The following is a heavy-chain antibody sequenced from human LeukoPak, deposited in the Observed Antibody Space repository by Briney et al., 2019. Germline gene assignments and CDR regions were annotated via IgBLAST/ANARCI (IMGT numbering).Heavy chain of an antibody. CDR1: GGSISSYY. Sequence: NASETLSLTCTVSGGSISSYYWSWIRQPPAKGLEWIGNIYYSGSTNYNPSLKSRVTISVDTSKNQLSLKLSSVTAADTAVYYCARDRGSHRPDAFDIWGQGTVVTVSS. J-gene: IGHJ3*02. CDR3: ARDRGSHRPDAFDI. D-gene: IGHD1-26*01. CDR2: IYYSGST. V-gene: IGHV4-59*01.